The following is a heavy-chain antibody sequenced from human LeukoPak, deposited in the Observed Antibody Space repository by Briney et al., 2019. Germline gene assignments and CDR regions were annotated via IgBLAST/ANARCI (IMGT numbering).Heavy chain of an antibody. D-gene: IGHD3-3*01. V-gene: IGHV4-4*07. CDR2: IYTSGST. J-gene: IGHJ4*02. Sequence: PSETLSLTCTVSGGSISSYYWSWIRQPAGKGLEWIGRIYTSGSTNYKPSLKSRVTMSVDTSKNQFSLKLSSVTAADTAVYYCARGLLYYDFWSGYYSAPIDYWGQGTLVTVSS. CDR1: GGSISSYY. CDR3: ARGLLYYDFWSGYYSAPIDY.